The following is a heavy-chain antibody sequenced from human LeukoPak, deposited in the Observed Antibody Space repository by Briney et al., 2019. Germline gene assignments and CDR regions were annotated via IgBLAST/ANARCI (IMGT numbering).Heavy chain of an antibody. CDR3: VRDLGGRSGH. Sequence: GGSLRLSCAASGFTFSSNWMHWVRHAPGKGLVWVSRINEDGSTTNYADSVKGRSTIFRDNAKNTLYLQMNSLRAEDTAVYYCVRDLGGRSGHWGQGTLVTVSS. D-gene: IGHD1-26*01. CDR2: INEDGSTT. CDR1: GFTFSSNW. J-gene: IGHJ4*02. V-gene: IGHV3-74*01.